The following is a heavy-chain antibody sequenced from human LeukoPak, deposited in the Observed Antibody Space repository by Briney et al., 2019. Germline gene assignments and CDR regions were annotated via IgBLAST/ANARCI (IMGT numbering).Heavy chain of an antibody. D-gene: IGHD2-2*01. CDR3: ARLVGCGSTNCYSPDNWFDP. Sequence: ASVTVSFKASGYPFNSYDINWVRQAPGHGLEWMGWINPNSGSSDSAQKFQGRVTMTADTSISTAYMELNNLRSEDTAVYYCARLVGCGSTNCYSPDNWFDPWGQGTLVTVSS. CDR2: INPNSGSS. CDR1: GYPFNSYD. V-gene: IGHV1-8*01. J-gene: IGHJ5*02.